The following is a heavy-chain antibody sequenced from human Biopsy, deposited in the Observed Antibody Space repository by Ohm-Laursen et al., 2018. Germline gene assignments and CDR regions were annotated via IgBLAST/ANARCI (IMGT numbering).Heavy chain of an antibody. Sequence: ASVKVSCKAFGYTFITYYVNWVRQAPGQGLEWMGKINPSGGSTSYAQKFQGRVTMTRDTSTTTVYMELSSLRSEDTAVYYCARGRIGGRGDPPDHWGQGTLVIVSS. J-gene: IGHJ4*02. V-gene: IGHV1-46*01. CDR1: GYTFITYY. CDR2: INPSGGST. D-gene: IGHD3-10*01. CDR3: ARGRIGGRGDPPDH.